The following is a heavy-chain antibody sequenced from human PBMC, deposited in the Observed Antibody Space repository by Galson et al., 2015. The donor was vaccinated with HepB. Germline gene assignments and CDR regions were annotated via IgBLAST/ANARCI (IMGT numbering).Heavy chain of an antibody. J-gene: IGHJ4*02. V-gene: IGHV3-21*01. CDR2: ISSSSSYI. CDR1: GFTFSSYS. Sequence: SLRLSCAASGFTFSSYSMNWVRQAPGKGLEWVSSISSSSSYIYYADSVKGRFTISRDNAKNSLYLQMNSLRAEDTAVYYCASSLAVPAAQFDYWGQGTLVTVSS. D-gene: IGHD2-2*01. CDR3: ASSLAVPAAQFDY.